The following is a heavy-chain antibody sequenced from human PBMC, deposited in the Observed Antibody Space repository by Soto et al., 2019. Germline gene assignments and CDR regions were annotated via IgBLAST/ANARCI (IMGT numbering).Heavy chain of an antibody. Sequence: PGGSLRLSCAASGFTFSSYEMNWVRQAPGKGLEWVSYISSSGSTIYYADSVKGRFTISRDNAKNSLYLQMNGLRAEDTAVYYCARKERVTIFGVVIRKYYGMDVWGQGTTVTVSS. J-gene: IGHJ6*02. V-gene: IGHV3-48*03. D-gene: IGHD3-3*01. CDR1: GFTFSSYE. CDR3: ARKERVTIFGVVIRKYYGMDV. CDR2: ISSSGSTI.